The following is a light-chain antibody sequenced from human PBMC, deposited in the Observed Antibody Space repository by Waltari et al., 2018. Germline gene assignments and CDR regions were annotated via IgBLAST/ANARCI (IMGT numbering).Light chain of an antibody. V-gene: IGKV3-15*01. J-gene: IGKJ1*01. CDR3: LQYNDWPPWT. Sequence: EIVMTQSPATLSVSPGERATLSCRASQSVTSNLAWYQQKPGQAPRLLIFGASTRATDIPARFSGSGSGTEFTLIISSLQSEDFAVYYCLQYNDWPPWTFGQGTKVEIK. CDR1: QSVTSN. CDR2: GAS.